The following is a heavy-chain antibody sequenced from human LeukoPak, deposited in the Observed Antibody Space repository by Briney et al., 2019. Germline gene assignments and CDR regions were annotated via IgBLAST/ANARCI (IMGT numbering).Heavy chain of an antibody. J-gene: IGHJ4*02. CDR2: ISSSSSYI. CDR3: ARDPWGVVVPAAMEDY. V-gene: IGHV3-21*01. CDR1: GFTFSTYW. D-gene: IGHD2-2*01. Sequence: GGSLRLSCAASGFTFSTYWMHWVRQAPGKGLEWVSSISSSSSYIYYADSVKGRFTISRDNAKNSLYLQMNSLRAEDTAVYYCARDPWGVVVPAAMEDYWGQGTLVTVSS.